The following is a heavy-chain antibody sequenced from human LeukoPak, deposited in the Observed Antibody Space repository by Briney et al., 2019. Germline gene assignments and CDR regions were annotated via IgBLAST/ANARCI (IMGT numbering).Heavy chain of an antibody. CDR2: IIPILGIA. J-gene: IGHJ4*02. D-gene: IGHD1-7*01. CDR3: ARGAVTGTTRYYFDY. CDR1: GGTFSSYA. Sequence: SVKVSCKASGGTFSSYAISWVRQAPGQGLEWMGRIIPILGIANYAQKFQGRVTITADKSTSTAYMELSSLRSEDTAVYYCARGAVTGTTRYYFDYWGQGTLVTVSS. V-gene: IGHV1-69*04.